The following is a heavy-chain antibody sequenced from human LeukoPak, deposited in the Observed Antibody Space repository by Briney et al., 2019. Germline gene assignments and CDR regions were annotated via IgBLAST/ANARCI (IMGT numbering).Heavy chain of an antibody. J-gene: IGHJ6*04. D-gene: IGHD2-21*02. CDR3: ARDTGDTDYYYYGMDV. CDR2: ISAYNGNT. Sequence: GASVKVSCKASGYTFTSYGISWVRQAPGQGLEWIGWISAYNGNTNYAQKLQGRVTMTTDTSTSTAYMEQRSLRSDDTAVYYCARDTGDTDYYYYGMDVWGKGTTVTVSS. CDR1: GYTFTSYG. V-gene: IGHV1-18*04.